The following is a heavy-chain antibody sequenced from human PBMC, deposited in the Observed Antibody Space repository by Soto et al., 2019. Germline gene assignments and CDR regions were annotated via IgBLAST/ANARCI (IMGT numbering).Heavy chain of an antibody. D-gene: IGHD6-19*01. Sequence: PGGSLRLSCAASGFTFSSYWMSWVRQAPGKGLEWVANIKQDGSEKYYVDSVKGRFTISRDNAKNSLYLQMNSLRAEDTAVYYCARDKRYSSGWYEDYYYYGMDVWGQGTTVTVSS. CDR3: ARDKRYSSGWYEDYYYYGMDV. V-gene: IGHV3-7*04. J-gene: IGHJ6*02. CDR1: GFTFSSYW. CDR2: IKQDGSEK.